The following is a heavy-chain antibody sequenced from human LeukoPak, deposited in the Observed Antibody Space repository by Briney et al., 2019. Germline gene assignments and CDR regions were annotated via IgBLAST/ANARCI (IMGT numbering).Heavy chain of an antibody. D-gene: IGHD6-19*01. V-gene: IGHV1-2*02. CDR1: GYTFTGYY. Sequence: GASVKVSCKASGYTFTGYYMHWVRQAPGQGLEWMGWINPNSGGTNYAQKFQGRVTMTRDTSISTAYMELSRLRSDDTAVYYCASLAYSSGWYYFDYWGQGTLVTVSS. CDR3: ASLAYSSGWYYFDY. J-gene: IGHJ4*02. CDR2: INPNSGGT.